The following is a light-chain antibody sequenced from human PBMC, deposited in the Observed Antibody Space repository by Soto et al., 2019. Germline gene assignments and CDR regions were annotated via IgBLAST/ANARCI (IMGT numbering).Light chain of an antibody. CDR3: NSYAGSNYLV. J-gene: IGLJ2*01. Sequence: QSALTQPPSASGSPGQSVTISCTGTSSDVGAYNYVSWYQQHPGKAPKLMIYEVFKRPSGVPDRFSGSKSGNTASLTVSGLQAEDEADCYCNSYAGSNYLVFGGGTKLTVL. V-gene: IGLV2-8*01. CDR1: SSDVGAYNY. CDR2: EVF.